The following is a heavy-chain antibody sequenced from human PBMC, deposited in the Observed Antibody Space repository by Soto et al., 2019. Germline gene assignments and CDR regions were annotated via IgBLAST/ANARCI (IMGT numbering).Heavy chain of an antibody. Sequence: SGGSLRLSCAASGFAFDYYAMHWVRQAPGKGLEWVSGISWNSGSIGYADSVKGRFTISRDNAKNSLYLQMNSLRAEDTALYYCAKAVGSYGNFDYWGQGALVTVSS. D-gene: IGHD5-18*01. J-gene: IGHJ4*02. CDR2: ISWNSGSI. CDR3: AKAVGSYGNFDY. V-gene: IGHV3-9*01. CDR1: GFAFDYYA.